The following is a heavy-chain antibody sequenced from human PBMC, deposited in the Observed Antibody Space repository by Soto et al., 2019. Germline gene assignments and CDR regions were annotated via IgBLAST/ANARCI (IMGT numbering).Heavy chain of an antibody. D-gene: IGHD2-21*02. V-gene: IGHV4-59*01. J-gene: IGHJ6*02. CDR2: MYNTGST. CDR1: GGSISGYY. Sequence: SETLSLTCTVSGGSISGYYWSWIRQPPGKGLEWIGYMYNTGSTVYNPSFKSRVTISVDTSKNQFYLKVNSVTAADTAVYYCARDLWGYCGTDCYPLDVWGQGTTVTVSS. CDR3: ARDLWGYCGTDCYPLDV.